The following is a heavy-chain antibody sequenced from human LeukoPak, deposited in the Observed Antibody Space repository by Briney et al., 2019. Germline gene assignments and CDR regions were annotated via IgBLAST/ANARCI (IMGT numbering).Heavy chain of an antibody. CDR1: GFTFSSYW. CDR2: IKQEGSEK. Sequence: PGGSRRLSCAASGFTFSSYWMSWVRQAPGKGLEWVANIKQEGSEKYYVDSVKGPFTISRDNSKNSLYLQMNSLRAEDTAVYYCARAAGGLLLPYSPFDYWGQGTLVTVSS. D-gene: IGHD3-22*01. J-gene: IGHJ4*02. V-gene: IGHV3-7*01. CDR3: ARAAGGLLLPYSPFDY.